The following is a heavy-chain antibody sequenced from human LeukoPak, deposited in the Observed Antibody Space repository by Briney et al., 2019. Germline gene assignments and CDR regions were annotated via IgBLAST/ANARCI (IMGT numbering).Heavy chain of an antibody. CDR1: GFTFSRSW. CDR3: AKCWYSSPGAPPDY. CDR2: IWYDGSNK. D-gene: IGHD6-13*01. J-gene: IGHJ4*02. V-gene: IGHV3-33*06. Sequence: GGSLRLSCVASGFTFSRSWIHWVRQAPGKGLEWVAVIWYDGSNKYYADSVKGRFTISRDNSKNTLYLQMNSLRAEDTAVYYCAKCWYSSPGAPPDYWGQGTLVTVSS.